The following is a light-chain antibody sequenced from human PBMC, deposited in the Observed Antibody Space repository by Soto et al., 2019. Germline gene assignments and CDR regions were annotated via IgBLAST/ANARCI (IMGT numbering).Light chain of an antibody. CDR3: QQRSNWPLT. Sequence: EIVLTQPPATLSLSPEERATLSCRASQSVSSYLAWYQQKPGQAPRLLIYDASNRATGIPARFSGSGSGTDFTLTISSLEPEDFAVYYCQQRSNWPLTFGGGTKVDIK. J-gene: IGKJ4*02. V-gene: IGKV3-11*01. CDR1: QSVSSY. CDR2: DAS.